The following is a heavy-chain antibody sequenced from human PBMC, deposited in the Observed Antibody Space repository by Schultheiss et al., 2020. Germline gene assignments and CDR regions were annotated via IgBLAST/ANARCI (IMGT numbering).Heavy chain of an antibody. J-gene: IGHJ4*02. CDR3: ATCPYDYVWGSYRYTET. D-gene: IGHD3-16*02. Sequence: SQTLSLTCAVYGGTFSGYYWGWIRQPPGKGLEWIGEINHSGSTNYNPSLKSRVTISVDTSKNQFSLKLSSVTAADTAVYYCATCPYDYVWGSYRYTETWGQGTLVTVSS. CDR1: GGTFSGYY. V-gene: IGHV4-34*08. CDR2: INHSGST.